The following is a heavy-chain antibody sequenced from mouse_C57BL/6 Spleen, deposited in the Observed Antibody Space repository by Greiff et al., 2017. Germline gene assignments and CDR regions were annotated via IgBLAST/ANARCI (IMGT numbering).Heavy chain of an antibody. CDR1: GFNIKDDY. J-gene: IGHJ4*01. Sequence: EVQLQESGAELVRPGASVKLSCTASGFNIKDDYMHWVKQRPEQGLEWIGWIDPENGDTEYASKFQGKATITADTSSNTAYLQLSSLTSEDTAVYYCTSQNDGYYAMDYWGQGTSVTVSS. CDR3: TSQNDGYYAMDY. D-gene: IGHD2-3*01. CDR2: IDPENGDT. V-gene: IGHV14-4*01.